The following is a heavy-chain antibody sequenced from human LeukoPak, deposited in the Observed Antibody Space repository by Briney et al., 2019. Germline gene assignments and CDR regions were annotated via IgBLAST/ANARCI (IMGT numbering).Heavy chain of an antibody. V-gene: IGHV3-9*01. Sequence: PGGSLRLSCAVSGLSLDTYAIHWVRQAPGKGLEWVSDLSLDTDRIGYGDSVKGRFTVSRDHTKNSVYLQMNSLTPKDSALYFCTKDVAPGGADVWGQGTTVTVSS. CDR2: LSLDTDRI. J-gene: IGHJ6*02. CDR1: GLSLDTYA. D-gene: IGHD1-26*01. CDR3: TKDVAPGGADV.